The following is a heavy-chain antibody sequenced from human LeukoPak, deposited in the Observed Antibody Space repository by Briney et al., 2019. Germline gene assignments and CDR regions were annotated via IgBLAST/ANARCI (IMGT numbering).Heavy chain of an antibody. CDR3: ARVVGATGYDAFDI. CDR1: GYTFTSYY. D-gene: IGHD1-26*01. CDR2: INPSGGST. V-gene: IGHV1-46*01. J-gene: IGHJ3*02. Sequence: ASVKVSCKASGYTFTSYYMHWVRQAPGQGLEWMGIINPSGGSTGCAQKFQGRVTMTRDMSTSTVYMELSSLRSEDTAVYYCARVVGATGYDAFDIWGQGTMVTVSS.